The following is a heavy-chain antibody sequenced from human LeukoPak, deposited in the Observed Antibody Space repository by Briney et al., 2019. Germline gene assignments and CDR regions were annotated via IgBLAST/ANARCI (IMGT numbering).Heavy chain of an antibody. CDR2: IKGDGIST. Sequence: GGSLRLSCAASGFDFSSNWMHWVRNAPGQGLVWVSRIKGDGISTNYADSVKGRFTISRDIAKNTLYLQMNSLRAEDTGVYYCAKDHYWSIDYWGRGTLVTVSS. CDR3: AKDHYWSIDY. J-gene: IGHJ4*02. D-gene: IGHD3-3*01. V-gene: IGHV3-74*01. CDR1: GFDFSSNW.